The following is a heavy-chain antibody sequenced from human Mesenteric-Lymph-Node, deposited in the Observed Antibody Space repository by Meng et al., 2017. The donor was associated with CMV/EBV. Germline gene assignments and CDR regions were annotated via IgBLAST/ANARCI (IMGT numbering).Heavy chain of an antibody. Sequence: QVAPQQWGAGLLKPSETLSLTCAVYGGSFSGYYWSWIRQPPGKGLEWIGEINHSGSTNYNPSLKSRVTISVDTSKNQFSLKLSSVTAADTAVYYCARHQRWLKSEGGFNYWGQGTLVTVSS. CDR3: ARHQRWLKSEGGFNY. J-gene: IGHJ4*02. CDR2: INHSGST. D-gene: IGHD4-23*01. CDR1: GGSFSGYY. V-gene: IGHV4-34*01.